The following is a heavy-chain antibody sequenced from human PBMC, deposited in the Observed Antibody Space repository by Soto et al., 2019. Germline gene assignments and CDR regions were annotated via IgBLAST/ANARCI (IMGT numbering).Heavy chain of an antibody. CDR1: GGSISSGGYS. Sequence: SETLSLTCAVSGGSISSGGYSWSWIRQPPGKVLEWIGYIYHSWSTYYNPSLNSRVTISVDRSKNQFSLKLSSVTAADTAVYYCARYIVVVPAVIPVGNWFDPWGQGTLVTVSS. CDR2: IYHSWST. D-gene: IGHD2-2*02. CDR3: ARYIVVVPAVIPVGNWFDP. V-gene: IGHV4-30-2*01. J-gene: IGHJ5*02.